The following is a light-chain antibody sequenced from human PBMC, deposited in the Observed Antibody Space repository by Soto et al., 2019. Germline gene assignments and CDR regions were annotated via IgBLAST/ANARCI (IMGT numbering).Light chain of an antibody. J-gene: IGKJ2*01. V-gene: IGKV2D-29*01. Sequence: DVVMTQSPLSLSVTPGQPASITCKSSQSLLHSDGKTYLFWYLQKPGQPPQLLIYAVSNRFSVVSDRFSGSGSGTDFTLRISRVEAEDVGLYYCMQGLHLPRTFGQGTKLQIK. CDR2: AVS. CDR3: MQGLHLPRT. CDR1: QSLLHSDGKTY.